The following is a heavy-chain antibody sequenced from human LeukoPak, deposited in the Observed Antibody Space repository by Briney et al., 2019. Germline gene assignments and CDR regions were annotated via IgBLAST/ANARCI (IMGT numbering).Heavy chain of an antibody. CDR2: MNPNNGNT. V-gene: IGHV1-8*01. Sequence: ASVKVSCKASGFTFTSYDINWVRQASGQGLEWMGWMNPNNGNTGYAQKFQGRVTMTRDTSISTAYMELRGLRSEDTAVYYCVRDLGGSGDLLVFNWFDSWGQGTLVTVSS. CDR1: GFTFTSYD. J-gene: IGHJ5*01. D-gene: IGHD3-10*01. CDR3: VRDLGGSGDLLVFNWFDS.